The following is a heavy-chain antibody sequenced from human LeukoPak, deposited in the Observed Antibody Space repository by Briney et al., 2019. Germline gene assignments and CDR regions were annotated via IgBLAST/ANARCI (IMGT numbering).Heavy chain of an antibody. Sequence: PGRSLRLSCAASGFTFSSYGMHWVRQAPGKGLEWVADIWFDGKNEHFADSVKGRFTISRDNSKNTMYLQINSLRAEDTAVYYCARDFAGDRDYWGQGTLVTVSS. CDR2: IWFDGKNE. CDR1: GFTFSSYG. J-gene: IGHJ4*02. V-gene: IGHV3-33*01. CDR3: ARDFAGDRDY. D-gene: IGHD4-17*01.